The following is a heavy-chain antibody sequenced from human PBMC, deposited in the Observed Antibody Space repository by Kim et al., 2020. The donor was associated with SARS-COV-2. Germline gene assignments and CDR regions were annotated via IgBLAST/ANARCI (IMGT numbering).Heavy chain of an antibody. CDR1: GFTFSASA. V-gene: IGHV3-73*01. D-gene: IGHD4-17*01. Sequence: GGSLRLSCAASGFTFSASAMHWVRQASGKGLEWVGRIRSKPNNYATSYAASVTVRFTISRDDSTNTVYLQMDSLKTDDTAVYFCSRHSGKHGDRGFDNWGQGTLAT. J-gene: IGHJ4*02. CDR2: IRSKPNNYAT. CDR3: SRHSGKHGDRGFDN.